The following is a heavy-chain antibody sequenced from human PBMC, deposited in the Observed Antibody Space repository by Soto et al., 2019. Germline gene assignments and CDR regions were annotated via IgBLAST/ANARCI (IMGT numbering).Heavy chain of an antibody. CDR3: ARADCTDGVCSHYYYYMDV. CDR2: INDSGNI. CDR1: GASFSGYQ. D-gene: IGHD2-8*01. V-gene: IGHV4-34*01. Sequence: PSETLSLTCAVYGASFSGYQWTWIRQTPGKGLEWIGEINDSGNINYNPSLKSRVTISLDTLYLQMNRLRAEDTAVYYCARADCTDGVCSHYYYYMDVWGKGTTVTVSS. J-gene: IGHJ6*03.